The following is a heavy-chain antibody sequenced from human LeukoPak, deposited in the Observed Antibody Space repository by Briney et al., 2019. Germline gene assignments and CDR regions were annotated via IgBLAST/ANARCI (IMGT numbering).Heavy chain of an antibody. V-gene: IGHV1-46*01. CDR3: ARDQEIAAAGDFDY. D-gene: IGHD6-13*01. CDR2: INPRVGGT. CDR1: GYTFTSYY. Sequence: ASVKVSSKASGYTFTSYYMHWVRQAPEQGLEWMGLINPRVGGTSYAQKFQGRVTITRDTSTSTVYMELSSLRSEDTAVYYCARDQEIAAAGDFDYWGQGTLVTVSS. J-gene: IGHJ4*02.